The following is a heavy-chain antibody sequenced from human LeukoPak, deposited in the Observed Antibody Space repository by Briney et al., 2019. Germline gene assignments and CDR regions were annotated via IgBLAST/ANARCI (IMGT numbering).Heavy chain of an antibody. Sequence: GGSLRLSCAASGFTFSSYAMSWVRQAPGKGLEWVSAISSSSSTIYYADSVKGRFTISIDNAKNSVFLQINNLRAEDTAIYYCARRGYHDSSGYDYWGQGTLVTVSS. V-gene: IGHV3-48*01. J-gene: IGHJ4*02. CDR1: GFTFSSYA. CDR3: ARRGYHDSSGYDY. D-gene: IGHD3-22*01. CDR2: ISSSSSTI.